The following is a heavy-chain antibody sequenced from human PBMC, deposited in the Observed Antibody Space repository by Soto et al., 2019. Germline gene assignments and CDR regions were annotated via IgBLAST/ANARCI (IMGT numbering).Heavy chain of an antibody. CDR1: GYTFTSYD. CDR3: ARVGGLVVAACYYYGMDV. Sequence: ASVKVSCKASGYTFTSYDINWVRQATGQGLEWMGWMNPNSGNTGYAQKFQGRVTMTRNTSISTAYMELSSLRSEDTAVYYCARVGGLVVAACYYYGMDVWGQGTTVTVSS. J-gene: IGHJ6*02. CDR2: MNPNSGNT. D-gene: IGHD2-15*01. V-gene: IGHV1-8*01.